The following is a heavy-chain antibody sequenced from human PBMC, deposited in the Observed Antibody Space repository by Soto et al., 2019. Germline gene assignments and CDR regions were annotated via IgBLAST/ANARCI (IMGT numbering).Heavy chain of an antibody. Sequence: PSETLSLTCTVSGGSISGGVHSWSWIRQPPGKGLEWIGHIFDSGSTNYNPSLKSRVTISVDTSKNQFSLKLSSVTAADTAVYYCARGRRWLQFWRADYYYYYGMDVWGQGTTVTVSS. CDR3: ARGRRWLQFWRADYYYYYGMDV. CDR1: GGSISGGVHS. CDR2: IFDSGST. V-gene: IGHV4-30-4*01. D-gene: IGHD5-12*01. J-gene: IGHJ6*02.